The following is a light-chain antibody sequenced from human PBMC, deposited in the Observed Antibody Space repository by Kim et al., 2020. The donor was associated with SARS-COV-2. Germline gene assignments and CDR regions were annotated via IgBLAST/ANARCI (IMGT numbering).Light chain of an antibody. J-gene: IGKJ2*03. CDR2: GAS. Sequence: LSPGERATLSCWASQSVSSNYLAWYQQKPGQAPRLLIYGASNGATGIPDRFSGSGSGMDFTLTISRLEPEDFAVYYCQQSGSTRYSFGQGTKLEI. V-gene: IGKV3-20*01. CDR3: QQSGSTRYS. CDR1: QSVSSNY.